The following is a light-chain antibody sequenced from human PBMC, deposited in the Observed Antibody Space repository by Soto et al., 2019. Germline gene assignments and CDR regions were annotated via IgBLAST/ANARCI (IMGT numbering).Light chain of an antibody. J-gene: IGKJ1*01. Sequence: DSQMTQYPSTLSASVGDRVTITCRASQSISSWLAWYQQKPGKAPKLLISKASTLQSGVPPRFSGSGYGTEFTLTISSLQPDDFATYYCQQYDSFRWTFGQGTKVEI. CDR2: KAS. CDR3: QQYDSFRWT. V-gene: IGKV1-5*03. CDR1: QSISSW.